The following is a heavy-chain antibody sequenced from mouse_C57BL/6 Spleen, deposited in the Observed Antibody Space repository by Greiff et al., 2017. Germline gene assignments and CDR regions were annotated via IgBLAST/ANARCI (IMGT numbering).Heavy chain of an antibody. V-gene: IGHV1-81*01. CDR1: GYTFTSYG. J-gene: IGHJ4*01. CDR3: AREGIYYGKDYAMDY. Sequence: VQLQESGAELARPGASVKLSCKASGYTFTSYGISWVKQRTGQGLEWIGEIYPRSGNTYYNEKFKGKATLTADKSSSTAYMELRSLTSEDSAVYFCAREGIYYGKDYAMDYWGQVTSGTVSS. D-gene: IGHD2-1*01. CDR2: IYPRSGNT.